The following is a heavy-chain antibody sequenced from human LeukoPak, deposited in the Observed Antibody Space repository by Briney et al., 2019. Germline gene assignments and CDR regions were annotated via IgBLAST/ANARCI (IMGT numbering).Heavy chain of an antibody. CDR3: ARIAAHPDYFDY. Sequence: ASVKVSCKAAGYAFTGSYIHWVRLAPGQGLEWMGWINPSSGGTDYAQKFQGRVAMTRDTSISTAYMELSRLRYDDTAVYYCARIAAHPDYFDYWGQGTLVTVSS. V-gene: IGHV1-2*02. D-gene: IGHD6-6*01. CDR1: GYAFTGSY. J-gene: IGHJ4*02. CDR2: INPSSGGT.